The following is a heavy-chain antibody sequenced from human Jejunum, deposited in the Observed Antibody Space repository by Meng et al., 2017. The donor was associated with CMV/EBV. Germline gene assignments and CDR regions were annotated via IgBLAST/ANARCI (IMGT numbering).Heavy chain of an antibody. CDR3: ARDLSGYYSFVDY. CDR2: INPNNGGA. J-gene: IGHJ4*02. D-gene: IGHD3-22*01. Sequence: QVQLVQSGAEVKRPGASAKVSCKASGYTFTGYYMQWVRQAPGQGLEWIGRINPNNGGANYAQQFQGRVTMTTDTSISTAYMELSRLRSDDTAVYYCARDLSGYYSFVDYWGQGTLVTVSS. CDR1: GYTFTGYY. V-gene: IGHV1-2*06.